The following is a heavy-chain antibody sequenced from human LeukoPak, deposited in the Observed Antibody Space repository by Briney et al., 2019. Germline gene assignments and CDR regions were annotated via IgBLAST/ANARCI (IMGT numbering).Heavy chain of an antibody. CDR3: ARTPPTRGNYYYYYYMDV. V-gene: IGHV3-53*01. CDR1: GFTVTSNY. J-gene: IGHJ6*03. Sequence: GGSLRLSCAASGFTVTSNYMSWVRQAPGKGLEWVSVIYNGGSSYYADSLQDRFITSRDNSTNTLYLQMNSLRAEDTAVYYCARTPPTRGNYYYYYYMDVWGKGATVTVSS. CDR2: IYNGGSS.